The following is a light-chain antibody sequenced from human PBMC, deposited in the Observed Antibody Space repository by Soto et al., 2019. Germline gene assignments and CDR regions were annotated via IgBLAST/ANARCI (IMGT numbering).Light chain of an antibody. V-gene: IGLV1-44*01. CDR2: SNN. J-gene: IGLJ2*01. CDR1: SSNIGSNT. CDR3: AAWDASLKGVG. Sequence: QSVLTQPPSASGTPGQRVTISCSGSSSNIGSNTVNWYQQLPGTAPKLLIYSNNQRPSGVPDRFSGSKSGTSASLAISGLQSEDEADYYCAAWDASLKGVGFGGGTKVTVL.